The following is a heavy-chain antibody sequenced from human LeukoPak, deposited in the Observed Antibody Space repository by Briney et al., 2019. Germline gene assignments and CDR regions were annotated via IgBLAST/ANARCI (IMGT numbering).Heavy chain of an antibody. D-gene: IGHD6-6*01. CDR1: GYTFTGYY. Sequence: ASVKVSCKASGYTFTGYYVHWVRQAPGQGLEWMGWMNPKSGGTNYAQKFEARVTMNRDTSISTAYMELSRLRFDDTAVYYCALEINSSSSDYWGQGTLVTVSS. J-gene: IGHJ4*02. CDR2: MNPKSGGT. V-gene: IGHV1-2*02. CDR3: ALEINSSSSDY.